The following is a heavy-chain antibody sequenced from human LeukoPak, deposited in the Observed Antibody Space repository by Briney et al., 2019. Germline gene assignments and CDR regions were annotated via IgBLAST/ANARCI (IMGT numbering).Heavy chain of an antibody. CDR3: ASLPVGDWFDP. D-gene: IGHD2-8*02. CDR2: IYHSGST. CDR1: GSSISSGYY. V-gene: IGHV4-38-2*01. Sequence: SATLSLTCAVSGSSISSGYYWGWIRQPPGKGLEWIGSIYHSGSTYYNPSLKSRVTISVDTSKNQFSLKLSSVTAADTAVYYCASLPVGDWFDPWGQGTLVTVSS. J-gene: IGHJ5*02.